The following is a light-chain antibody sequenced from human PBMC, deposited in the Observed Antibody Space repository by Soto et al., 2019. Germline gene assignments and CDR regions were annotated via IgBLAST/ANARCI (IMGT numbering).Light chain of an antibody. Sequence: DIQLTQSPSTLSASVEDRVTLTCRASQNINTWLAWYQAKPGKAPKLLIYKASSLESGVPSRFSGSGSATEFTLTISSLQPDDFGSYYCQQYKSYPLTFGGGTKVESK. CDR2: KAS. CDR1: QNINTW. V-gene: IGKV1-5*03. CDR3: QQYKSYPLT. J-gene: IGKJ4*01.